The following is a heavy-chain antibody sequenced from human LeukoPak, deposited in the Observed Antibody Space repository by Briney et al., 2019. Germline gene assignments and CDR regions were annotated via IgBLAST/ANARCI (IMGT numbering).Heavy chain of an antibody. CDR3: ARVGSKPEYYFDSSGYYYGGYYFDY. CDR2: INPSGGST. V-gene: IGHV1-46*01. Sequence: ASVTVSFTPSVYTFINYYIHWVRQAPGQGLEWMGIINPSGGSTSYAQKFQGRVTMTRDTSTSTVYMELSSLRSEDTAVYYCARVGSKPEYYFDSSGYYYGGYYFDYWGQGTLVTVSS. CDR1: VYTFINYY. D-gene: IGHD3-22*01. J-gene: IGHJ4*02.